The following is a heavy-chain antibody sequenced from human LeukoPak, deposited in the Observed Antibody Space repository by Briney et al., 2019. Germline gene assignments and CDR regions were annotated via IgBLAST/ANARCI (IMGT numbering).Heavy chain of an antibody. CDR3: ARDQFLYCSSTSCREPYHYMDV. V-gene: IGHV1-69*13. J-gene: IGHJ6*03. Sequence: GASVKVSCKASGGTFSSYAISWVRQAPGQGLEWMGGIIPIFGTANYAQKFQGRVTITADESTSTAYMELSSLRSEDTAVYYCARDQFLYCSSTSCREPYHYMDVWGKGTTVTVSS. D-gene: IGHD2-2*01. CDR1: GGTFSSYA. CDR2: IIPIFGTA.